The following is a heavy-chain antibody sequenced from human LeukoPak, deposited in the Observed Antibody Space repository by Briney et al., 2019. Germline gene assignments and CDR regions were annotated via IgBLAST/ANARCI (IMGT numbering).Heavy chain of an antibody. D-gene: IGHD2-15*01. CDR3: VRHVARAFDI. Sequence: SEALSLTCAVYGGSFTNYYWSWIRQPPGKGLEWIGEINHSGSTKYNLSLKSRVTISIDTSKNQLSLKLSSVTAAYTAVYSCVRHVARAFDIWGQGTKVTVSS. CDR2: INHSGST. CDR1: GGSFTNYY. V-gene: IGHV4-34*01. J-gene: IGHJ3*02.